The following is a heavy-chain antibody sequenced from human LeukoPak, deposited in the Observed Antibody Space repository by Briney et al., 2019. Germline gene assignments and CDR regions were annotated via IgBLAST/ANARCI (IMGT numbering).Heavy chain of an antibody. CDR1: GGSISSYY. CDR2: IYYSGST. J-gene: IGHJ6*02. CDR3: ARHPYDFWSGYYGARYGMDV. V-gene: IGHV4-59*08. D-gene: IGHD3-3*01. Sequence: SETLSPTCTVSGGSISSYYWSWIRQPPGKGLEWIGYIYYSGSTSYNPSLKSRVTISVDTSKNQFSLKLSSVTAADTAVYYCARHPYDFWSGYYGARYGMDVWGQGTTVTVSS.